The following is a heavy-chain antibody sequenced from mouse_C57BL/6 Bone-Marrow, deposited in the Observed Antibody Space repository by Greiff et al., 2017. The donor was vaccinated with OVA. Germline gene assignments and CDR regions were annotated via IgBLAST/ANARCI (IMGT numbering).Heavy chain of an antibody. CDR2: ITPSGET. V-gene: IGHV12-3*01. CDR3: AGALYDYDKYFDV. D-gene: IGHD2-4*01. CDR1: GFPITSGYY. J-gene: IGHJ1*03. Sequence: VQLQQSGPGLVKPSQSLFLTCSITGFPITSGYYWIWIRQSPGKPLEWMGYITPSGETFYNPSLQSPISITRETSKNQFFLQVHSVTTEYTAMDYCAGALYDYDKYFDVWGTGTTVTVSS.